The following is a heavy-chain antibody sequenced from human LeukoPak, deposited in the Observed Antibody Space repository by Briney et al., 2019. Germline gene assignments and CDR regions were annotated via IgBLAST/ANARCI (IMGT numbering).Heavy chain of an antibody. CDR2: INPNSGGT. D-gene: IGHD3-10*01. CDR1: GYTFTGYY. CDR3: ARVVRYGSGRFSGDY. J-gene: IGHJ4*02. Sequence: ASVKVSCKASGYTFTGYYMHWVRQAPGQGLEWMGRINPNSGGTNYAQKFQGRVTMTRDTSISTAYMELSRLRSDDTAVYYCARVVRYGSGRFSGDYWGQGTLVTASS. V-gene: IGHV1-2*06.